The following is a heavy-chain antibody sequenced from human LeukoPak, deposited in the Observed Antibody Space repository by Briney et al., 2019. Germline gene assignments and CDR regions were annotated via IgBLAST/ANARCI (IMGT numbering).Heavy chain of an antibody. J-gene: IGHJ4*02. D-gene: IGHD3-3*01. CDR1: EFTFSSYN. V-gene: IGHV3-21*01. CDR3: AREPFWSGYYSNLHFDY. Sequence: GGPLRLSCVASEFTFSSYNMNWVRLAPGKGLEWVASISSSSKWMYYTDSVKGRFTISRDNAKNSLYLQMNGLRAEDTAVYYCAREPFWSGYYSNLHFDYWGQGTLVTVSS. CDR2: ISSSSKWM.